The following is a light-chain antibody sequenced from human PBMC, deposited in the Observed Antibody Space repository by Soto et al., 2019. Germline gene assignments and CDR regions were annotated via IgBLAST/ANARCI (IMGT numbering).Light chain of an antibody. CDR3: QQYGSSPFT. CDR2: GAS. CDR1: QSVGNN. Sequence: EVVMAQSPVTLSVSPGDGAALSCRASQSVGNNLAWYQQKPGQAPRLLVYGASTRATGVPARFSGSGSGTEFTLTISSLGSEDFAVYYCQQYGSSPFTFGPGTKLDIK. J-gene: IGKJ3*01. V-gene: IGKV3-15*01.